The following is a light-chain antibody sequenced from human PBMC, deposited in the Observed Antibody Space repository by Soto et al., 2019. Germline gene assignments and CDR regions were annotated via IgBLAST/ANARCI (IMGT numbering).Light chain of an antibody. V-gene: IGKV3-11*01. CDR2: DAS. Sequence: EIVLTQSPATLSLSPGERATLSCRASRSVGSYLAWYQHKPGQAPRLLMYDASNRATGIPARFSGSGSGTEFTLTISSLEPEDFAFYYCQQRSSWPLTFGGGTKVEIK. J-gene: IGKJ4*01. CDR3: QQRSSWPLT. CDR1: RSVGSY.